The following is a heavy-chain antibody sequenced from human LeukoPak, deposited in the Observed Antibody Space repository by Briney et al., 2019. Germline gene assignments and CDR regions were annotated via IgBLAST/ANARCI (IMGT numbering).Heavy chain of an antibody. CDR3: ARGGVYSTSAVDY. V-gene: IGHV3-7*01. D-gene: IGHD6-6*01. Sequence: GGSLRLSCAASGFTFSSYWMSWVRQAPGKGLEWVANIKQDGSEKYYVDSVKGRFTISRDNAKNTLYLQMNSLRAEDTAVYYCARGGVYSTSAVDYWGQGTLVTVSS. CDR2: IKQDGSEK. CDR1: GFTFSSYW. J-gene: IGHJ4*02.